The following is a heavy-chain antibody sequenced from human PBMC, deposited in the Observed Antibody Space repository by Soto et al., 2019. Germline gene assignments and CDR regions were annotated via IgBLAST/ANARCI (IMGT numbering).Heavy chain of an antibody. CDR1: GFTFTSSA. V-gene: IGHV1-58*02. Sequence: SVKVSCKASGFTFTSSAMQWVRQARGQRLEWIGWIVVGSGNTNYAQKFQERVTITRDMSTSTAYMELSSLRSEDTAVYYCAAIPYYEILTGPFDYWGQGTLVTVSS. CDR3: AAIPYYEILTGPFDY. D-gene: IGHD3-9*01. CDR2: IVVGSGNT. J-gene: IGHJ4*02.